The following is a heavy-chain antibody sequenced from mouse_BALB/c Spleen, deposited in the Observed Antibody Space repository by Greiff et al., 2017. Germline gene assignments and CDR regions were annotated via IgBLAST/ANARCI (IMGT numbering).Heavy chain of an antibody. CDR3: ARDGSSYQFAY. Sequence: VHVKQSGAELVKPGASVKLSCTASGFNIKDTYMHWVKQRPEQGLEWIGRIDPANGNTKYDPKFQGKATITADTSSNTAYLQLSSLTSEDTAVYYCARDGSSYQFAYWGQGTLVTVSA. CDR1: GFNIKDTY. CDR2: IDPANGNT. J-gene: IGHJ3*01. V-gene: IGHV14-3*02. D-gene: IGHD1-1*01.